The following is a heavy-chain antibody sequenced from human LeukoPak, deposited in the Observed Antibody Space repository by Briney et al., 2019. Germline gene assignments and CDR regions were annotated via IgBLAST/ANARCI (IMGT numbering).Heavy chain of an antibody. J-gene: IGHJ4*02. CDR1: GESFSGYW. D-gene: IGHD3-10*01. CDR3: ARDKGFGEFYY. CDR2: INHSGST. Sequence: SETLSLTCGVYGESFSGYWWTWIRQPPGKGLEWIGEINHSGSTNYNPSLKSRVTISVDTSKNQFSLKLSSVTAADTAVYYCARDKGFGEFYYWGQGTLVTVSS. V-gene: IGHV4-34*01.